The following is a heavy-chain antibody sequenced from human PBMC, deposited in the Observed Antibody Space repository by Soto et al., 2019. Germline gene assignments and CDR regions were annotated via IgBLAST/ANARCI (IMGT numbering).Heavy chain of an antibody. Sequence: QVQLVQSGAEVKKPGASVKVSCKASGYTFTSYGISWVRQAPGQGLEWMGWISAYNGNTNYAQKLQGRVTMTTDTSPSTAYMELRSLRSDDTAVYYCARDLTVTTIDYYGMDVWGQGTTVTVSS. D-gene: IGHD4-17*01. CDR2: ISAYNGNT. J-gene: IGHJ6*02. CDR1: GYTFTSYG. V-gene: IGHV1-18*01. CDR3: ARDLTVTTIDYYGMDV.